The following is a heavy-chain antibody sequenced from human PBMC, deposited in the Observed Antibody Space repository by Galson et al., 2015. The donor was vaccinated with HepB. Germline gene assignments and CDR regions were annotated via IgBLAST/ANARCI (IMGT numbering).Heavy chain of an antibody. CDR3: ARDPTGLGFGNKKRFDP. D-gene: IGHD3-10*01. V-gene: IGHV1-69*13. J-gene: IGHJ5*02. CDR1: GGDFRTYG. CDR2: IIPLFGTG. Sequence: SVKVSCKASGGDFRTYGISWVRQAPGQGLEWMGGIIPLFGTGKYAQKFQGRLTITADLSTTTTYMELTGLRYDDTAMYYCARDPTGLGFGNKKRFDPWGQGTLVTVSS.